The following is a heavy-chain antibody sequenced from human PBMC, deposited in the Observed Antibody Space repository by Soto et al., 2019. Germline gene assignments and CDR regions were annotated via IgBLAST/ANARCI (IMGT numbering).Heavy chain of an antibody. D-gene: IGHD2-2*01. V-gene: IGHV3-21*01. J-gene: IGHJ3*02. CDR3: ARDDGLSSTNVKAFHI. CDR1: GFTFSRYY. Sequence: GGSLRLSCAASGFTFSRYYMNWVRQAPGKGLEWVSSISTTSTYTHYAGSLKGRFTISRDNAKKLLYLQMDTLIAEDTAVYYCARDDGLSSTNVKAFHIWGQGTKVTVS. CDR2: ISTTSTYT.